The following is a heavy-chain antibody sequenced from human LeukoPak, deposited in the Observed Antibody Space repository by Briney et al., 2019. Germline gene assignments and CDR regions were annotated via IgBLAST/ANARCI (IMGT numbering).Heavy chain of an antibody. CDR2: ISGGGGST. Sequence: QPGGSLTLSCAASHFTFTSYSMTWVRQAPGKGLEWVSAISGGGGSTFYADSVKSRFTISRDNIRNVVFLQMNSLRAEDTAVYYCAKSVGDGDKIYYYFYYMDVWGKGTTVTVS. CDR1: HFTFTSYS. V-gene: IGHV3-23*01. D-gene: IGHD5-24*01. CDR3: AKSVGDGDKIYYYFYYMDV. J-gene: IGHJ6*03.